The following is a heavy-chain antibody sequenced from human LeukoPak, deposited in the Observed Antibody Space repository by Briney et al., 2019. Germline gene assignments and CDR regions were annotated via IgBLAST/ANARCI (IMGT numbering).Heavy chain of an antibody. D-gene: IGHD5-18*01. Sequence: SETLSLTCAVSGGSISSSNWWSWVRQPPGKGLEWIGEIYHSGSTNYNPSLKSRVTISVDTSKNQFSLKLSSVTAADTAVYYCARGFAGYSYGYYYYYYMDVWGKGTTVTVSS. V-gene: IGHV4-4*02. J-gene: IGHJ6*03. CDR1: GGSISSSNW. CDR3: ARGFAGYSYGYYYYYYMDV. CDR2: IYHSGST.